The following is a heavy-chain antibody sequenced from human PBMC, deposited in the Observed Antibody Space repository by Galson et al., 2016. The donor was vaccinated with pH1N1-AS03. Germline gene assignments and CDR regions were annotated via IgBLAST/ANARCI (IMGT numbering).Heavy chain of an antibody. CDR3: ARHVGGSCPNHLDS. CDR2: IYFRGAT. CDR1: GDSISSTPYY. V-gene: IGHV4-39*07. J-gene: IGHJ4*02. Sequence: ETLSLTCTVSGDSISSTPYYWGWIRQPPGKGLEWIGTIYFRGATYYSPSLKSRVTISIDSSKNLFSLSLSSVTAADTAVYYCARHVGGSCPNHLDSWGQGTLVIVSS. D-gene: IGHD2-15*01.